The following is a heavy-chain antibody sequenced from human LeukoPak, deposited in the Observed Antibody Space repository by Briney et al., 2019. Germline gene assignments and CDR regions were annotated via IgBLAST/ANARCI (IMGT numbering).Heavy chain of an antibody. V-gene: IGHV1-8*01. CDR3: ARNTAWWGGMDV. CDR1: GYTFTSYD. Sequence: ASVKVSCKASGYTFTSYDINWVRRATGQGLEWMGWMNPNSGNTGYAQKFQGRVTMTRNTSISTAYMELSSLRSEGTAVYYCARNTAWWGGMDVWGQGTTVTVSS. CDR2: MNPNSGNT. J-gene: IGHJ6*02. D-gene: IGHD2-8*02.